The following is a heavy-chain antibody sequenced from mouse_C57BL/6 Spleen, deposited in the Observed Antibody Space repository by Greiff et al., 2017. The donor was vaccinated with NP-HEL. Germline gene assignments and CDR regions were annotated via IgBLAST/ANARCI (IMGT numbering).Heavy chain of an antibody. V-gene: IGHV3-6*01. CDR2: ISYDGSN. J-gene: IGHJ4*01. D-gene: IGHD2-2*01. CDR3: ARRWLRRDYYAMDY. CDR1: GYSITSGYY. Sequence: EVQLQESGPGLVKPSQSLSLTCSVTGYSITSGYYWNWIRQFPGNKLEWMGYISYDGSNNYNPSLKNRISITRDTSKNQFFLKLNSVTTEDTATYYCARRWLRRDYYAMDYWGQGTSVTVSS.